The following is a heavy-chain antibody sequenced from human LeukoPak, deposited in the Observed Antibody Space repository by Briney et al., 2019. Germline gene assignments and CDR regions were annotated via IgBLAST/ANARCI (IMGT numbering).Heavy chain of an antibody. CDR3: ARRPGHTWDMGNWFDP. Sequence: SATLSLTCSVSGDSIRTNNYFWGWIRQPPGMGLEWIGSISYNGITYYNPSLKSRASVSVDTSKNQFSLNLNSVTAADTAIYSCARRPGHTWDMGNWFDPWGQGTLVTVSS. D-gene: IGHD1-26*01. CDR1: GDSIRTNNYF. V-gene: IGHV4-39*01. J-gene: IGHJ5*02. CDR2: ISYNGIT.